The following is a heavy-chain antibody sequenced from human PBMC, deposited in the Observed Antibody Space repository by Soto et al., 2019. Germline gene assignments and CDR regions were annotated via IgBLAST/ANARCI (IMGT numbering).Heavy chain of an antibody. D-gene: IGHD2-2*01. CDR1: GFTFGDYA. V-gene: IGHV3-49*04. Sequence: HPGGSLRLSCTASGFTFGDYAMSWVRQAPGKGLEWVGFIRSKAYGGTTEYAASAKGRFTISRDDSKSIAYLQMNSLKTEDTAVYYCTRSLGYCSSTSCPVLYYYGMDVWGQGTTVTVSS. J-gene: IGHJ6*02. CDR3: TRSLGYCSSTSCPVLYYYGMDV. CDR2: IRSKAYGGTT.